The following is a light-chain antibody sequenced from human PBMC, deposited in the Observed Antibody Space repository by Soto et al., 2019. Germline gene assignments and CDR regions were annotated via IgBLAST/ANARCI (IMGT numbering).Light chain of an antibody. V-gene: IGKV3-15*01. CDR2: GTS. J-gene: IGKJ1*01. CDR1: QNISRS. CDR3: QQYNGLTRT. Sequence: EILITQSPVTRSVSVGERATLSCRDSQNISRSLAWYQQTPGQAPSLLIYGTSTREGGVRARFSGGGSGTEFTLTITSLQSEDFAVDYCQQYNGLTRTFGQGTKVDIK.